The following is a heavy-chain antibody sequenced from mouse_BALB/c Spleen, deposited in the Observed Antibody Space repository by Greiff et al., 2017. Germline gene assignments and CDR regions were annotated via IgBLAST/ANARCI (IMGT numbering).Heavy chain of an antibody. D-gene: IGHD1-1*01. CDR3: ARPYGSSLYYFDY. CDR1: GFTFSSYG. Sequence: EVQVVESGGDLVKPGGSLKLSCAASGFTFSSYGMSWVRQTPDKRLEWVATISSGGSYTYYPDSVKGRFTISRDNAKNTLYLQMSSLKSEDTAMYYCARPYGSSLYYFDYWGQGTTLTVSS. J-gene: IGHJ2*01. V-gene: IGHV5-6*01. CDR2: ISSGGSYT.